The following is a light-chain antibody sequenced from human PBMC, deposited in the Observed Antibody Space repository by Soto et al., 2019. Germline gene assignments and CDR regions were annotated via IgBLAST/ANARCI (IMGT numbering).Light chain of an antibody. Sequence: EILMTQSPATLSVSPGERATLSCRASQSVSSNLAWYQQKPGQAPRLLIYDASPRATAIPARFSGSGSGTEFTLTIRSLQSEDFAVYYCHQYNNWPPKYTFGQGTKLEIK. CDR3: HQYNNWPPKYT. J-gene: IGKJ2*01. V-gene: IGKV3-15*01. CDR2: DAS. CDR1: QSVSSN.